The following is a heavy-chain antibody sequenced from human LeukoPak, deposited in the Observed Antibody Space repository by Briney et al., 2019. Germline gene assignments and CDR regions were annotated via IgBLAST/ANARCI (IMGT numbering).Heavy chain of an antibody. V-gene: IGHV3-23*01. Sequence: PGGSLRLSCAASGFTFSNFAMIWVRQGPGKGLEWVSAISGSGDKTHYADSVKGRFTISRDNSKSVLYMQLNNLRLEDTAVYYCGEGHWGRGTLVTVSS. J-gene: IGHJ4*02. CDR3: GEGH. CDR2: ISGSGDKT. CDR1: GFTFSNFA.